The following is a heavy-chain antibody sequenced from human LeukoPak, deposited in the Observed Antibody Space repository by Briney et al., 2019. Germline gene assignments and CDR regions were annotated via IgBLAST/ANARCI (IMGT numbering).Heavy chain of an antibody. CDR2: ISSSSSYT. D-gene: IGHD1-26*01. CDR3: ARASRNGGWGYDY. Sequence: GGSLRLSCAASGFTFSDYYMSWIRQAPGKGLEWVSYISSSSSYTNYADSVKGRFTISRDNAKNSLYLQMNSLRAEDTALYYCARASRNGGWGYDYWGQGTLVTVSS. CDR1: GFTFSDYY. J-gene: IGHJ4*02. V-gene: IGHV3-11*05.